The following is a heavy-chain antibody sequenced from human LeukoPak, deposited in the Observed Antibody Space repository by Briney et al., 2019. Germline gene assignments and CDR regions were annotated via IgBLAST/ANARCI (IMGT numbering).Heavy chain of an antibody. J-gene: IGHJ4*02. CDR2: IYYSGST. CDR1: GGSISSSSYY. V-gene: IGHV4-39*01. D-gene: IGHD3-22*01. Sequence: SETLSLTCTVSGGSISSSSYYWGWIRQPPGKGLEWIGSIYYSGSTYYNPSLKSRVTISVDTSKNQFSLKLSSVTAADTAVYYCARHGGITMIDRFDDWGQGTLVTVSS. CDR3: ARHGGITMIDRFDD.